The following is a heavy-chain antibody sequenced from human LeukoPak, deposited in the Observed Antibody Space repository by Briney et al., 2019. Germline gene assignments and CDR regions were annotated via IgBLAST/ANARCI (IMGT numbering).Heavy chain of an antibody. CDR2: INDSGCT. J-gene: IGHJ4*02. Sequence: SEAQSLTYADYGGSLSGYYRCWIRQHPGNGLEWVGEINDSGCTNYTPSLKSPVTISVDTSKNQFSLKLSSVTAADTAVYYCARGRRDSSGYYLDYWGQGTLVTVSS. CDR1: GGSLSGYY. V-gene: IGHV4-34*01. D-gene: IGHD3-22*01. CDR3: ARGRRDSSGYYLDY.